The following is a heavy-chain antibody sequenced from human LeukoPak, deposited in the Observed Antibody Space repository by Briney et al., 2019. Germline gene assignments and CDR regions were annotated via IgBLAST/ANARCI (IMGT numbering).Heavy chain of an antibody. CDR3: VKSLRAAGGTGAFTI. CDR2: FSASDDTT. Sequence: PGGSLRLSCAASGFTFNNYDMSWVPQAPGKGLEGVSSFSASDDTTYYADSVKGRFTISRDNSKNTLYLKMNSLRGEDTAVYYCVKSLRAAGGTGAFTIWDQGTMITVSS. J-gene: IGHJ3*02. V-gene: IGHV3-23*01. CDR1: GFTFNNYD. D-gene: IGHD6-13*01.